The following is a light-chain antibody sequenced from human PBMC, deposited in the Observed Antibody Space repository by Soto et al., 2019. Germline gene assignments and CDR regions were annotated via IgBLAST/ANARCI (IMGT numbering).Light chain of an antibody. Sequence: EMVMTQSPATLSVSPGERVTLSCRASESVHRNLAWYQQKPGQGPSLLIYYASTRATGVPDRFTGSGSGTEFTLTISSLQSEDFGVYHGQQYSNWPPTFGPGTKVEIK. CDR1: ESVHRN. CDR2: YAS. V-gene: IGKV3-15*01. CDR3: QQYSNWPPT. J-gene: IGKJ3*01.